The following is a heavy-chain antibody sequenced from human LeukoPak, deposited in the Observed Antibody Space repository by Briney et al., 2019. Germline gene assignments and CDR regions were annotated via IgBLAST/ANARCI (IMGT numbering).Heavy chain of an antibody. Sequence: GGSLRLSCAASGFTFSTYWMNWVRQAPGKGLEWVANIKQDGSEKYYVASVKGRFTLSRDSAKNSLYLQMNSLRAEHTAVYYCARAEWSNWYFDLWGRGTLVTVSS. CDR2: IKQDGSEK. CDR1: GFTFSTYW. D-gene: IGHD3-3*01. J-gene: IGHJ2*01. CDR3: ARAEWSNWYFDL. V-gene: IGHV3-7*03.